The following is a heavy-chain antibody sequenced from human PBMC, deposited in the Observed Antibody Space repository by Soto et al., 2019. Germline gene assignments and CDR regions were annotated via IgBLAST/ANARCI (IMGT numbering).Heavy chain of an antibody. Sequence: ETLSLTCTVSGGSISSYYWSWIRRPPGKGLEWIGYIYYSGSTNYNPSLKSRVTISVDTSKNQFSLKLSSVTAADTAVYYCARAPYDSSGYYPGLFDYWGQGTLVTVSS. D-gene: IGHD3-22*01. CDR3: ARAPYDSSGYYPGLFDY. V-gene: IGHV4-59*12. CDR1: GGSISSYY. CDR2: IYYSGST. J-gene: IGHJ4*02.